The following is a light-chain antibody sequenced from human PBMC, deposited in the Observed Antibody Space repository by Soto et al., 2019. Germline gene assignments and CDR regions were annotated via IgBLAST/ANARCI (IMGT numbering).Light chain of an antibody. J-gene: IGLJ1*01. V-gene: IGLV1-44*01. CDR2: SSN. CDR1: NANIGNNK. Sequence: QSVLTQPTSASTTPGQKVTISCSGSNANIGNNKVNWYQQLPGTAPKLLIYSSNQRPSGVPDRFSGSKAGTSASLAISGLQAEDEADYYCSSYTTSSTRVFGPGTKLTVL. CDR3: SSYTTSSTRV.